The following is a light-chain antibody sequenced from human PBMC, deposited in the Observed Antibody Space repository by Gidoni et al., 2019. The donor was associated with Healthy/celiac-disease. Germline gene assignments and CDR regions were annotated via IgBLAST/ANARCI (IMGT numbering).Light chain of an antibody. CDR2: WAS. CDR1: QSVLYSSNNKNY. J-gene: IGKJ2*03. V-gene: IGKV4-1*01. Sequence: DIVMTQSPDSLAVSLGERATINCKSSQSVLYSSNNKNYLAWYQQKPGQPPKLLIYWASTRESGVPDRFSGSGSGTDFTLTISSLQAEDVAVYYCQQYYSTPRASFRQGTKLEIK. CDR3: QQYYSTPRAS.